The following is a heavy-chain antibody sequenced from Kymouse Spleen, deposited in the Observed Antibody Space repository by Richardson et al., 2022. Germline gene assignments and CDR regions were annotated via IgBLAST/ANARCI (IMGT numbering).Heavy chain of an antibody. CDR2: ISYDGSNK. D-gene: IGHD1-7*01. J-gene: IGHJ6*02. CDR1: GFTFSSYG. CDR3: AKTGSSTGTTGMDV. V-gene: IGHV3-30*18. Sequence: QVQLVESGGGVVQPGRSLRLSCAASGFTFSSYGMHWVRQAPGKGLEWVAVISYDGSNKYYADSVKGRFTISRDNSKNTLYLQMNSLRAEDTAVYYCAKTGSSTGTTGMDVWGQGTTVTVSS.